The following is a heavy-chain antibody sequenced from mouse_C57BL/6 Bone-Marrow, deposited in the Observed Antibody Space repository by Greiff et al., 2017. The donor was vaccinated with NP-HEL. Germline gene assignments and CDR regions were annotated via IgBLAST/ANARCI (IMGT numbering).Heavy chain of an antibody. V-gene: IGHV1-31*01. D-gene: IGHD2-3*01. J-gene: IGHJ4*01. CDR1: GYSFTGYY. Sequence: DVQLVESGPELVKPGASVKISCKASGYSFTGYYMHWVKQSHGNILDWIGYIYPYNGVSSYNQKFKGKATLTVDKSSSTAYMELRSLTSEDSAVYYCARGDDGYVYYAMDYWGQGTSVTVSS. CDR2: IYPYNGVS. CDR3: ARGDDGYVYYAMDY.